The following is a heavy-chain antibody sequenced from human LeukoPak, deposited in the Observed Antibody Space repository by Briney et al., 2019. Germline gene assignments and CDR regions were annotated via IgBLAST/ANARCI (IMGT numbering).Heavy chain of an antibody. J-gene: IGHJ4*02. V-gene: IGHV3-15*04. CDR2: IESKTDGGTA. CDR3: AKEYSGYDRELDY. CDR1: GLTFSNAW. D-gene: IGHD5-12*01. Sequence: GGSLRLSCAASGLTFSNAWMSWVRQAPGKGLEWVGRIESKTDGGTADYAAPVKGRFTISRDDSKNTLYLQMNSLRAEDTAVYYCAKEYSGYDRELDYWGQGTLVTVSS.